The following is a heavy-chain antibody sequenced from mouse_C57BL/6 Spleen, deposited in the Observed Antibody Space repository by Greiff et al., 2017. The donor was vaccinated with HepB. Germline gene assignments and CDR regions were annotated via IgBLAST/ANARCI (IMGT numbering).Heavy chain of an antibody. Sequence: VQLKESGAELVRPGASVTLSCKASGYTFTDYEMHWVKQTPVHGLEWIGAIDPETGGTAYNQKFKGKAILTADKSSSTAYMELRSLTSEDSAVYYCTRGIYYDYCDYWGQGTTLTVSS. CDR2: IDPETGGT. D-gene: IGHD2-4*01. CDR3: TRGIYYDYCDY. CDR1: GYTFTDYE. V-gene: IGHV1-15*01. J-gene: IGHJ2*01.